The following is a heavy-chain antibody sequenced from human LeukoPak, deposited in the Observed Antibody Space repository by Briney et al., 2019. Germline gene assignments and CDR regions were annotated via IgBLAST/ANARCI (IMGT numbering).Heavy chain of an antibody. J-gene: IGHJ4*02. V-gene: IGHV3-33*01. Sequence: GGSLRLSCAASGFTFSSYGMHWVRQAPGKGLEWVAVIWCDGSNKYYADSVKGRFTISRDNSKNTLYLQMNSLRAEDTAVYYCARDLPDSRIDYWGQGTLVTVSS. CDR1: GFTFSSYG. D-gene: IGHD1-14*01. CDR2: IWCDGSNK. CDR3: ARDLPDSRIDY.